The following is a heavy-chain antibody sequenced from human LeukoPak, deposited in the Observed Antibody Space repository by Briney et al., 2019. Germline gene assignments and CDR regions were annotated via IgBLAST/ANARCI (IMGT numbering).Heavy chain of an antibody. V-gene: IGHV1-69*05. CDR3: ATVGGDNNWFHP. Sequence: SVKVSCKTSGGTFTNYAINWVRQAPGQGLEWMGGIIPVFHTTKYAQTFQGRVTVTTDESTATAYMELSRLRSDDTAVYYCATVGGDNNWFHPWGQGTLVTVSS. CDR1: GGTFTNYA. CDR2: IIPVFHTT. D-gene: IGHD4-17*01. J-gene: IGHJ5*02.